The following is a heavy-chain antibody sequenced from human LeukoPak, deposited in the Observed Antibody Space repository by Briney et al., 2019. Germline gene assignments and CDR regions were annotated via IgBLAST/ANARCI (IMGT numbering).Heavy chain of an antibody. CDR1: GFTFSSYG. CDR2: IWYDGSNK. J-gene: IGHJ4*02. Sequence: GGSLRLSCAASGFTFSSYGMHWVRQAPGKGLEWVAVIWYDGSNKYYADSVKGRFPISRDNSKNTLYLQMNSLRAEDTAVYYCARERRDSSSLQYWGQGTLVTVSS. CDR3: ARERRDSSSLQY. D-gene: IGHD6-13*01. V-gene: IGHV3-33*01.